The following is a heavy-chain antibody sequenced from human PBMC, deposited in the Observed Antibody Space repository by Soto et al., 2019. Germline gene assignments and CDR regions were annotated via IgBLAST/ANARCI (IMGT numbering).Heavy chain of an antibody. Sequence: SGPTLVNPTQTLTLTCTFSGFSLSTSGVGVGWIRQPPGKALEWLALIYWDDDKRYSPSLKSRLTITKDTSKNQVVLTMTNMDPVDTATYYCARLNPVCSSTSCYIAYYYYMDVWGKGTTVTVS. V-gene: IGHV2-5*02. CDR1: GFSLSTSGVG. CDR3: ARLNPVCSSTSCYIAYYYYMDV. CDR2: IYWDDDK. J-gene: IGHJ6*03. D-gene: IGHD2-2*02.